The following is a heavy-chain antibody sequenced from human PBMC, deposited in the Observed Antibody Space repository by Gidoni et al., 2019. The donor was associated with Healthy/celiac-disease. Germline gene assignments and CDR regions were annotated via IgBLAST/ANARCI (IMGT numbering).Heavy chain of an antibody. Sequence: QVQLVESGGGVVQPGRSLRLSCAASGFTFSSYAMHWVRQAPGKGLEWVAVISYDGGNKYYADSVKGRFTISRDNSKNTLYLQMNSLRAEDTAVYYCARLGSQYWGQGTLVTVSS. CDR1: GFTFSSYA. CDR2: ISYDGGNK. D-gene: IGHD3-10*01. CDR3: ARLGSQY. J-gene: IGHJ4*02. V-gene: IGHV3-30*04.